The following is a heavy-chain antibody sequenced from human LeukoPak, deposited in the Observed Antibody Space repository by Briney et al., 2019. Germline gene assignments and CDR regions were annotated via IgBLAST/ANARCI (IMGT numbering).Heavy chain of an antibody. Sequence: KPSETLSLTCTVSGGSISSSSYYWGWIRQPPGKGLEWIGSIYYSGTTYYNPSLKSRVTISVDTSKNQFSLKLSSVTAADTAVYYCARVHSSSWASDRPHFDYWGQGTLVTVSS. CDR1: GGSISSSSYY. V-gene: IGHV4-39*07. J-gene: IGHJ4*02. D-gene: IGHD6-13*01. CDR2: IYYSGTT. CDR3: ARVHSSSWASDRPHFDY.